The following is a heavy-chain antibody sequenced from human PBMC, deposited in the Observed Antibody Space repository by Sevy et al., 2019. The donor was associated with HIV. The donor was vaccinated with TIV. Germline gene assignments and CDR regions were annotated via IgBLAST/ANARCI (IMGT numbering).Heavy chain of an antibody. J-gene: IGHJ6*02. CDR3: ARDQQLVGEDGYYYGMDV. Sequence: SETLSLTCTVSGGSISSYYWSWIRQPAGKGLEWIGRIYTSGSTNYNPSLKSRVTRSVDTSKNQFSLKLSSVTAADTAVYYCARDQQLVGEDGYYYGMDVWGQGTTVTVSS. V-gene: IGHV4-4*07. D-gene: IGHD6-13*01. CDR1: GGSISSYY. CDR2: IYTSGST.